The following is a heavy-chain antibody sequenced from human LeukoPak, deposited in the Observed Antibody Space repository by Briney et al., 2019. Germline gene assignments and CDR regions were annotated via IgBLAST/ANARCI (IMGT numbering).Heavy chain of an antibody. Sequence: GGSLRLSCAASGFTFSSYAMSWVRQAPGKGLEWVSAISGSGGSTYYADSVKGRFTLSRDESRNTVYLQLNNLRVEDTAMYYCAKANWVSNADAVWWGQGTQVTVSS. J-gene: IGHJ4*02. CDR2: ISGSGGST. CDR3: AKANWVSNADAVW. CDR1: GFTFSSYA. V-gene: IGHV3-23*01. D-gene: IGHD1-1*01.